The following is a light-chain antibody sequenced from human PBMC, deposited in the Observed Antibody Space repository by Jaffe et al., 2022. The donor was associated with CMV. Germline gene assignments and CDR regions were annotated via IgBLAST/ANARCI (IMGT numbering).Light chain of an antibody. Sequence: SYELTQPPSVSVSPGQTATITCSGDELGDKYVDWYQQKPGQSPVLVIYKDSERPSGIPERFSGSNSGDTATLTIRGTRAVDEADYYCQAWATTLVFGGGTRLTVL. J-gene: IGLJ2*01. CDR2: KDS. CDR3: QAWATTLV. V-gene: IGLV3-1*01. CDR1: ELGDKY.